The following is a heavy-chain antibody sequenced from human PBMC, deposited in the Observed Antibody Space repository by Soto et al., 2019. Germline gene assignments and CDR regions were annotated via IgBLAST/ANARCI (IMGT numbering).Heavy chain of an antibody. CDR2: IWYDGSYK. V-gene: IGHV3-33*01. J-gene: IGHJ4*02. Sequence: QVQLVESAGGVVQPGRSLRLSCAASGFNFSSYGMHWVRQAPGKGLEWVAVIWYDGSYKYYADSVKGRFTISRDNSKNTVYLQMNSLRAEDTALYHRARAHDGGQFDYWGQGALVTVSS. CDR3: ARAHDGGQFDY. CDR1: GFNFSSYG. D-gene: IGHD1-1*01.